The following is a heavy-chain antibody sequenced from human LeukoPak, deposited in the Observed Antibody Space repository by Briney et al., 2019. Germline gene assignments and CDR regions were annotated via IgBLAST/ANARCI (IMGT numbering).Heavy chain of an antibody. V-gene: IGHV4-39*01. CDR1: GGSISSSSYF. J-gene: IGHJ4*02. D-gene: IGHD3-10*01. Sequence: SETLSLTCTVSGGSISSSSYFWAWLRQSPGKGLEWIATFSYSGTAYYNPSLKSRLTISVDTSKNQFSLKLYSVTAADTAVFYCAANSADYNTLGSSYKVWGQGILVTVSS. CDR2: FSYSGTA. CDR3: AANSADYNTLGSSYKV.